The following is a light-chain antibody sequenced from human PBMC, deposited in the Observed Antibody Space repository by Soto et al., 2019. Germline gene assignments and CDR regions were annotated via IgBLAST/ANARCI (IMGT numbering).Light chain of an antibody. Sequence: DIVLTQSSGTLSLSPGERATLSCRASQSVSSNSLAWYQQIPGQAPRLLIHGASTRAAGIPDRFSGSGSGTDFTLTISRLEPEDFAVYYCQQYGSAPRTFGQGTKVDIK. CDR3: QQYGSAPRT. CDR2: GAS. CDR1: QSVSSNS. J-gene: IGKJ1*01. V-gene: IGKV3-20*01.